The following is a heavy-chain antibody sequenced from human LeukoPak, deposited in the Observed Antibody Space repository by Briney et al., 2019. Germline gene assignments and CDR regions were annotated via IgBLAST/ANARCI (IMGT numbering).Heavy chain of an antibody. J-gene: IGHJ6*02. D-gene: IGHD6-19*01. CDR3: ARDRYSSGWTDYYYYYGMDV. CDR2: IIPILGIA. Sequence: SVKVSCEASGGTFSSYAISWVRQAPGQGLEWMGRIIPILGIANYAQKFQGRVTITADKSTSTAYMELSSLRSEDTAVYYCARDRYSSGWTDYYYYYGMDVWGQGTTVTVSS. V-gene: IGHV1-69*04. CDR1: GGTFSSYA.